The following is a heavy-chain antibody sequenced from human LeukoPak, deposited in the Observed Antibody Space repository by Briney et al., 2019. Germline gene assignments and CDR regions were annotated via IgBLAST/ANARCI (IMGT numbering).Heavy chain of an antibody. J-gene: IGHJ4*02. V-gene: IGHV1-24*01. CDR3: ATAPRQYSSSRRSNRHFDY. D-gene: IGHD6-13*01. Sequence: RASVNVSCTVSGYTLTELSMHWVRQAPGKGLEWMGGFDPEDGETIYAQKFQGRVTMTEDTSTDTAYMELSSLRSEDTAVYYCATAPRQYSSSRRSNRHFDYWGQGTLVTVSS. CDR2: FDPEDGET. CDR1: GYTLTELS.